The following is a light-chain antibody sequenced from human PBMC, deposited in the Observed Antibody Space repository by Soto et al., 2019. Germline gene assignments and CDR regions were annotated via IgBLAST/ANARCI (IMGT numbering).Light chain of an antibody. J-gene: IGKJ4*01. CDR1: QDIHNY. CDR3: QHYDDVSVT. V-gene: IGKV1-33*01. CDR2: DAS. Sequence: DIQLTQSPTSLFVSVGDRVTITCQASQDIHNYLNWYHHKPGEAPSLLVYDASTLKPGVPSRFSGLGSGRHFTFTISSLEPEDIGTFYCQHYDDVSVTFGGGTKVDIK.